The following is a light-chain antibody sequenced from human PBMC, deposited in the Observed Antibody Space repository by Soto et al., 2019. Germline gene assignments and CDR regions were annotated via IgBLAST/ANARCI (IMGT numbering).Light chain of an antibody. CDR2: AAS. CDR1: QGISSY. J-gene: IGKJ1*01. CDR3: QHYNSYSEA. V-gene: IGKV1-9*01. Sequence: IQLTQSTSSLSASVGDRVTITCRASQGISSYLAWYQQKPGKAPKLLIYAASTLQSGVPSRFSGSGSGTDFTLTISSLQPDDFATYYCQHYNSYSEAFGQGTKVDIK.